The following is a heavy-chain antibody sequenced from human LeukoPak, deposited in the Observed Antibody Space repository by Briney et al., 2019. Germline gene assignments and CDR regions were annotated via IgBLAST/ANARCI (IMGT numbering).Heavy chain of an antibody. CDR2: IYYSGST. D-gene: IGHD1-20*01. V-gene: IGHV4-59*08. Sequence: SETLSLTCTVSGGSISSYYWSWIRQPPGKGLEWIGYIYYSGSTNYNPSLKSRVTISVDTSKNQFSLKLSSVTAADTAVYYCARGNWNEGNNWFEPWGQGTLVTVSS. CDR3: ARGNWNEGNNWFEP. J-gene: IGHJ5*02. CDR1: GGSISSYY.